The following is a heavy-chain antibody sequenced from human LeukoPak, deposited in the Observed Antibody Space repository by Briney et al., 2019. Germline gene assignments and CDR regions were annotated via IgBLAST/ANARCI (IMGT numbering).Heavy chain of an antibody. J-gene: IGHJ4*02. D-gene: IGHD3-22*01. Sequence: GESLKISYKGSVNIFTNYWNAWVRQMPGKGLEWMGIIYPDDSDTRYSPSFQGQVTISADKSISTAYLQWSSLKASDTAMSYLARRSYYDSGGYYYDFWGQGTLVTVSS. V-gene: IGHV5-51*01. CDR3: ARRSYYDSGGYYYDF. CDR1: VNIFTNYW. CDR2: IYPDDSDT.